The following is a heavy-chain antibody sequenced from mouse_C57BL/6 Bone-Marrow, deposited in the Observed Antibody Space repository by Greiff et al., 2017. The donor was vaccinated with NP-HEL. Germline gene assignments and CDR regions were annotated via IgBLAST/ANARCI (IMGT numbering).Heavy chain of an antibody. V-gene: IGHV1-59*01. CDR3: ACLYYYCSSYYFDY. Sequence: QVQLQQPGAELVRPGTSVKLSCKASGYTFTSYWMHWVKQRPGQGLEWIGVIDPSDSYTNYNQKFKGKATLTVDTSSSTAYMQLSSLTSEDSAVYYCACLYYYCSSYYFDYWGQGTTLTVSS. D-gene: IGHD1-1*01. CDR1: GYTFTSYW. J-gene: IGHJ2*01. CDR2: IDPSDSYT.